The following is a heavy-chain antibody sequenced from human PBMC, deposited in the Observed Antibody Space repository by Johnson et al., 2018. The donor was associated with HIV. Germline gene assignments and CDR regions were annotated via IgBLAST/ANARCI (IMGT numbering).Heavy chain of an antibody. D-gene: IGHD6-19*01. CDR1: AFTFSSYA. Sequence: QVQLVESVGGVVQPGGSLRLSCAASAFTFSSYAIHWVRQAPGKGLEWVAFIHYDGSNKYYADSVKGRFTISRDNSKNTLYLQMNSLRAEDTAVYYCGRDVKDHPGYSSGWYNTIGAFDIWGQGTMVTVSS. CDR3: GRDVKDHPGYSSGWYNTIGAFDI. J-gene: IGHJ3*02. V-gene: IGHV3-30*02. CDR2: IHYDGSNK.